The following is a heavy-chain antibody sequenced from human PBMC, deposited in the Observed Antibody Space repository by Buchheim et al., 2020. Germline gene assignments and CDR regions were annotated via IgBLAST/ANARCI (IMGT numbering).Heavy chain of an antibody. Sequence: QVQLQQWGAGLLKPSETLSLTCAVYGGSFSGYYWSWIRQPPGKGLEWIGEINHSGSTNYNPSLKSRVTISVDTFKNQFCLKLSSVTAADTAVYYCARGQMGVGVIPPQNNWFDPWGQGTL. CDR2: INHSGST. D-gene: IGHD3-10*01. CDR3: ARGQMGVGVIPPQNNWFDP. V-gene: IGHV4-34*01. J-gene: IGHJ5*02. CDR1: GGSFSGYY.